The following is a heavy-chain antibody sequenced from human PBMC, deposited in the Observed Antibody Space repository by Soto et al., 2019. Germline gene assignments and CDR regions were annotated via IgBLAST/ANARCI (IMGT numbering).Heavy chain of an antibody. D-gene: IGHD6-13*01. CDR3: ARGTGIAAAGTG. Sequence: QVQLVQSGAEVKKPGSSVKVSCKASGGTFSSYTISWVRQAPGQGLEWMGRIIPILGIANYAQKFQGRVXSXAXXSTSTADMELSSLRSEDTAVYYCARGTGIAAAGTGWGQGTLVTVSS. CDR1: GGTFSSYT. V-gene: IGHV1-69*02. J-gene: IGHJ4*02. CDR2: IIPILGIA.